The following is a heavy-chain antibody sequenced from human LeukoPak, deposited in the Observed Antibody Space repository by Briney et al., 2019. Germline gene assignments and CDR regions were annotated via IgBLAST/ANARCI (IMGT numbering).Heavy chain of an antibody. V-gene: IGHV1-46*01. CDR1: GYTFTSYY. Sequence: ASVKVSCKASGYTFTSYYMHWVRQAPGQELEWMGIINPSGGGTSYAQKFQGRVTMTRDTSTSTVYMELSSLRSEDTAVYYCAALAVAGPFDYWGQGTLVTVSS. CDR2: INPSGGGT. CDR3: AALAVAGPFDY. J-gene: IGHJ4*02. D-gene: IGHD6-19*01.